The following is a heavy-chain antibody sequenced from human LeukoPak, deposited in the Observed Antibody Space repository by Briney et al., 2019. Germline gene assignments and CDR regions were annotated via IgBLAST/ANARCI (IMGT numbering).Heavy chain of an antibody. D-gene: IGHD4-17*01. CDR3: ARGEDYGDYGWFDP. V-gene: IGHV3-66*01. CDR2: IYGGTYT. CDR1: GFTVSSNY. J-gene: IGHJ5*02. Sequence: GGSLRLSCAVSGFTVSSNYMTWFRQAPGKGLEWVSHIYGGTYTYYSDSVRGRFTIARDNSKNTLYLQMNSLRAEDTAVYYCARGEDYGDYGWFDPWGQGNLVTVSS.